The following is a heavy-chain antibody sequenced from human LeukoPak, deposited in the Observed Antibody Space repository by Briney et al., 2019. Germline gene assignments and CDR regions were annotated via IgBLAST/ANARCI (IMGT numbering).Heavy chain of an antibody. D-gene: IGHD3-22*01. CDR2: IKQDGSEK. V-gene: IGHV3-7*01. Sequence: GGSLRLSCAASGFTFSSYWMSWVRQAPGKGLESVTNIKQDGSEKYYVDSVKGRFTISRDNSKNTLYLQMNSLRAEDTAVYYCAKDLSYYDSSGYYDYWGQRTLVTVSS. CDR1: GFTFSSYW. J-gene: IGHJ4*02. CDR3: AKDLSYYDSSGYYDY.